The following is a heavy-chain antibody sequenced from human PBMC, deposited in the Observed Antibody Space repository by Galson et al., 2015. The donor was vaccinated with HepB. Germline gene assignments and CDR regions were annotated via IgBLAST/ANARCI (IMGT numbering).Heavy chain of an antibody. Sequence: CAISGDSVSNDSAAWHWVRQSPSGGLEWLGRTFYRSRGFHNYAVSLESRLAIIPDTSKNLFTLQLKSVTPEDTAVYYCARVAWGWLDPWGQGTLVIVSS. CDR1: GDSVSNDSAA. J-gene: IGHJ5*02. CDR2: TFYRSRGFH. V-gene: IGHV6-1*01. D-gene: IGHD3-16*01. CDR3: ARVAWGWLDP.